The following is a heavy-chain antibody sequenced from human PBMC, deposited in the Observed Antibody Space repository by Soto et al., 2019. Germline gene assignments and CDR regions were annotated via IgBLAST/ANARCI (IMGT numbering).Heavy chain of an antibody. D-gene: IGHD6-19*01. Sequence: QVQLVESGGGVVQPGRSLRLSCAASGFTFSSYGMHWVRQAPGKGLEWVAVISYDGSNKYYADSVKGRFTISRDNSKNTLYLQMNSLRAEDTAVYYCAKAHQDSSGWYRSGAFDIWGQGTMVTVSS. V-gene: IGHV3-30*18. CDR2: ISYDGSNK. CDR3: AKAHQDSSGWYRSGAFDI. CDR1: GFTFSSYG. J-gene: IGHJ3*02.